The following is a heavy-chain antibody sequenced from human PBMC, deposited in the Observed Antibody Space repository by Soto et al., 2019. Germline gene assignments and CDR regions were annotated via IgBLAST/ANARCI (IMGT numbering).Heavy chain of an antibody. CDR1: GYTFTSYD. V-gene: IGHV1-8*01. CDR2: MNPNSGNT. Sequence: ASVKGSCTAAGYTFTSYDINWVRQATGQGLELMGWMNPNSGNTGYAQKFQGRVTMTRNTSISTAYMGLSSLRSEDTAVYYCARGVWNCTNGVCYTWYLGIGGYYYGMDVWGQGTTVTVSS. D-gene: IGHD2-8*01. J-gene: IGHJ6*02. CDR3: ARGVWNCTNGVCYTWYLGIGGYYYGMDV.